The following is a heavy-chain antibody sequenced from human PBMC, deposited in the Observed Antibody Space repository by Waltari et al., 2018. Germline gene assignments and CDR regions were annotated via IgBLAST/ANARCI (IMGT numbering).Heavy chain of an antibody. CDR2: ISTAGGYI. V-gene: IGHV3-48*03. CDR1: GFSFRSYD. CDR3: TRSPTFSSNYFDY. D-gene: IGHD2-2*01. Sequence: EVHLVESGGGLVQPGGSLRLSCAASGFSFRSYDMNWVRQAPGRGLEWVSYISTAGGYIHYTYSVRGRLTISRDNAKNSLSLQMSRLRAEDTAIYYCTRSPTFSSNYFDYWGQGVLVTVSS. J-gene: IGHJ4*02.